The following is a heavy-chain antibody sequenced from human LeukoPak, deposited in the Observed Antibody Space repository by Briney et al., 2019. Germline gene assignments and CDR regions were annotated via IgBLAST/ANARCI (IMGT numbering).Heavy chain of an antibody. Sequence: PPGCRRLSCAHAGLTLRSDGMNCVRQGPGKGLEWVSYVSSSGGGMLYADSVKGRFTISRDNAKNSLYLQMNSLRAEDTAVYYCATGSYLDYWGQGTLVTVSS. CDR2: VSSSGGGM. D-gene: IGHD3-10*01. CDR3: ATGSYLDY. V-gene: IGHV3-48*04. CDR1: GLTLRSDG. J-gene: IGHJ4*02.